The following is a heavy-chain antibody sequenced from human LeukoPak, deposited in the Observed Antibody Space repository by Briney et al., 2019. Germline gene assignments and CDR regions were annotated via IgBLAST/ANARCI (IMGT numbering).Heavy chain of an antibody. J-gene: IGHJ4*02. D-gene: IGHD3-10*01. CDR1: GGSISSSNW. CDR3: ARASFKYGSGSYFDY. V-gene: IGHV4-4*02. Sequence: SGTLSLTCAVSGGSISSSNWWSWVRQPPGKGLEWIGEIYHSGSTNYNPSLKSRVTISVGKSKNQFSLKLSSVTAADTAVYYCARASFKYGSGSYFDYWGQGTLVTVSS. CDR2: IYHSGST.